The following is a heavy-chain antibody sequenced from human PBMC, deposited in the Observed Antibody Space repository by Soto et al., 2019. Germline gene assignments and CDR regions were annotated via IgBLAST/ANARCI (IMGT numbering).Heavy chain of an antibody. CDR1: VGSVSSGSYY. V-gene: IGHV4-61*01. D-gene: IGHD6-19*01. J-gene: IGHJ6*02. Sequence: VQLQESGPGLGKPSETLSLPCTVSVGSVSSGSYYWSWFRKPPGRGLEGFGYIYYSGSTNYNPSLKSRVTISVDTSKNQFSLKLSSVTAADTAVYYCARGIEGWYQGRYYYGMDVWGQGTTVTVSS. CDR2: IYYSGST. CDR3: ARGIEGWYQGRYYYGMDV.